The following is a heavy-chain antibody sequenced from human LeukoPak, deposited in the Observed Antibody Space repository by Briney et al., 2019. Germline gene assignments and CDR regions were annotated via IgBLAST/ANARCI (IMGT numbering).Heavy chain of an antibody. V-gene: IGHV4-39*07. CDR1: GGSISSRSYY. Sequence: PSETLSLTCTVSGGSISSRSYYWGWIRQPPGKGLEWIGSIYYSGSTYYNPSLKSRVTISVDTSKNQFSLKLSSVTAADTAVYYCARRGEATTFDYWGQGTLVTVSS. CDR2: IYYSGST. D-gene: IGHD1-26*01. J-gene: IGHJ4*02. CDR3: ARRGEATTFDY.